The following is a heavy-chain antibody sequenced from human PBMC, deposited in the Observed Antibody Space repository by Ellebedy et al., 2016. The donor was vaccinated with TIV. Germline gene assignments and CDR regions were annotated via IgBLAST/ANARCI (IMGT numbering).Heavy chain of an antibody. V-gene: IGHV3-23*01. D-gene: IGHD3-10*01. Sequence: GESLKISCAASGFTFSSYAMSWVRQAPGKGLEWVSAISGSGGSTYYADSVKGRFTISRDNSKNTLYLQMNSLRAEDTAVYYCAKWYYYGSGNFDIWGQGAMVTVSS. CDR2: ISGSGGST. J-gene: IGHJ3*02. CDR1: GFTFSSYA. CDR3: AKWYYYGSGNFDI.